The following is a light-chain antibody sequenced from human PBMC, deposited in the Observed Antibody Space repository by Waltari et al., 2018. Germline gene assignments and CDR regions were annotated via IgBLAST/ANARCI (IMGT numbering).Light chain of an antibody. CDR3: QHYYSPPWT. Sequence: DLVMTQSPDSLAVSLGERPTIHCKSSQSVLYSSNNKNYLAWYQQKPGQPPKLLIYWASTRESGVPDRFSGSVSGTDFTLTISSLQAENVAVYYCQHYYSPPWTFGQGTKVEIK. CDR1: QSVLYSSNNKNY. CDR2: WAS. J-gene: IGKJ1*01. V-gene: IGKV4-1*01.